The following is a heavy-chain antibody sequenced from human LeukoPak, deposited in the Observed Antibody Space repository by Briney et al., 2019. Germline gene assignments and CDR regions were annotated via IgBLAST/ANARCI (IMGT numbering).Heavy chain of an antibody. Sequence: GASVKVSCKASGYTFNSYYMLWVRQAPGQGLEWMGIINPSGGSTRYAQKFQGRVTMTRDTSTSTVYMELSSLRPEDTAVYYCARVKFGELSYWGQGTLVTVSS. V-gene: IGHV1-46*02. CDR1: GYTFNSYY. J-gene: IGHJ4*02. CDR3: ARVKFGELSY. CDR2: INPSGGST. D-gene: IGHD3-10*01.